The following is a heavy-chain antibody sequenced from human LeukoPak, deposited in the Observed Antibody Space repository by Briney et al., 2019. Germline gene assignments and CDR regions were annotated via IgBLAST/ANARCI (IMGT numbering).Heavy chain of an antibody. J-gene: IGHJ4*02. V-gene: IGHV4-34*01. CDR2: INHSGST. CDR1: GGSFSGYY. CDR3: ARGRYRYSSGWYEDY. Sequence: PSETLSLTCAVYGGSFSGYYWSWIRQPPGKGLEWIGEINHSGSTNYNPSLKSRVTISVDTSKNQFSLKLSSVTAADTAVYYCARGRYRYSSGWYEDYWGQGTLVTVSS. D-gene: IGHD6-19*01.